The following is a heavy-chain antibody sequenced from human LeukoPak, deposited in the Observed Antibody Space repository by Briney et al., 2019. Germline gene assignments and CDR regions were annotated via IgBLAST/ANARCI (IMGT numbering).Heavy chain of an antibody. CDR2: ISSSGNTI. J-gene: IGHJ4*02. CDR3: AKAMYVVVIPPDY. V-gene: IGHV3-48*03. Sequence: QPGGSLRLSCAASEFTFSSYEMNWVRQAPGKGLEWVSYISSSGNTIYYADSVKGRFTISRDNSKNTLYLQMNSLRAEDTAVYYCAKAMYVVVIPPDYWGQGTLVTVSS. CDR1: EFTFSSYE. D-gene: IGHD3-22*01.